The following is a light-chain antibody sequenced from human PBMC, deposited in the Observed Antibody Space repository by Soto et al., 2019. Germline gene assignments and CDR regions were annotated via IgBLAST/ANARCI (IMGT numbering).Light chain of an antibody. CDR2: AAS. CDR1: HGISSY. J-gene: IGKJ4*01. CDR3: KQLNSYPLT. Sequence: IQLTQSPSSLSACVGERVHITCRGSHGISSYLAWYQQKPGKAPNLLIYAASTLQSEVPSRFSGSGSGTDFTLTISSLQTEDFATYYCKQLNSYPLTFGGGTQVDIK. V-gene: IGKV1-9*01.